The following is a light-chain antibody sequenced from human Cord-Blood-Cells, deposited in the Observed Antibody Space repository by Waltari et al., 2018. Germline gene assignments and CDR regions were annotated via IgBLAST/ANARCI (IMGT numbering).Light chain of an antibody. CDR1: SRDVWSYNF. V-gene: IGLV2-23*01. Sequence: QSALTPPASASGPPGQSSTTSCTGTSRDVWSYNFVSWYKQHPGKAPKLMIYEGSKRPSGVSKRFSGSKSGNTASLTISGLQAEDEADYYCCSYAGSSTWVFGGGTKLTVL. CDR2: EGS. J-gene: IGLJ3*02. CDR3: CSYAGSSTWV.